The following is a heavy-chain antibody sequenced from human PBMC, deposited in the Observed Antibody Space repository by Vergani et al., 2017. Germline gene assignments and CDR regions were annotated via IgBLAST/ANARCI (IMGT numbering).Heavy chain of an antibody. CDR3: ARVNTETNGHLYYYYYMDV. Sequence: QVQLQQWVGGLLKPSETLSLTCVVNGGSFTSYHWTWIRQSPGEGLEWVGDIDNTGRPDYNPSLKSRLTMSVDKSLNKFSLTHNSVTATDTAIYFCARVNTETNGHLYYYYYMDVWGQGTAVTVS. CDR1: GGSFTSYH. V-gene: IGHV4-34*01. D-gene: IGHD4-11*01. J-gene: IGHJ6*03. CDR2: IDNTGRP.